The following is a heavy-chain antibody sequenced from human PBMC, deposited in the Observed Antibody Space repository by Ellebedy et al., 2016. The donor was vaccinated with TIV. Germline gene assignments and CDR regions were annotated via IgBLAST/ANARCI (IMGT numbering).Heavy chain of an antibody. D-gene: IGHD1-26*01. V-gene: IGHV3-30*03. CDR1: GFTFSSHD. J-gene: IGHJ5*02. CDR2: ISYDGSNE. Sequence: GESLKISCAASGFTFSSHDMHWARQAPGQGLVRVVAISYDGSNEFYGDSVKGRFTISRDNSKNTLYLQMQSLRAEDTAVYYWARDVELSEIGGGTRWLDPWGQGTLVTVSS. CDR3: ARDVELSEIGGGTRWLDP.